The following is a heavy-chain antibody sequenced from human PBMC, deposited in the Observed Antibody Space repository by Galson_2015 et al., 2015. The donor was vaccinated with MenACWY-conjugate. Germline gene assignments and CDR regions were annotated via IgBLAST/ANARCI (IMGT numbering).Heavy chain of an antibody. CDR2: IIPILGIA. Sequence: SVKVSCKASGGTFSSYTISWVRQAPGQGLEWMGRIIPILGIANYAQKFQGRVTITADKSTSTAYMELSSLRSEDTAVYYCAKDLERHSYEFDYWGQGTLVTVSS. V-gene: IGHV1-69*04. CDR1: GGTFSSYT. D-gene: IGHD1-1*01. CDR3: AKDLERHSYEFDY. J-gene: IGHJ4*02.